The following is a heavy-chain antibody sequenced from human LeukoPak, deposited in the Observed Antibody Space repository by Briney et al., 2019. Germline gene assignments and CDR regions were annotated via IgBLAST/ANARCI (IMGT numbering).Heavy chain of an antibody. V-gene: IGHV1-69*05. CDR2: IIPIFGTA. Sequence: SVKVSCKASGYSFNSYGISWVRQAPGQGLEWMGGIIPIFGTANYAQKFQGRVTITTDESTSTAYMELSSLRSEDTAVYYCARAPSVRGGPGVYWGQGTLVTVSS. J-gene: IGHJ4*02. CDR1: GYSFNSYG. D-gene: IGHD3-10*01. CDR3: ARAPSVRGGPGVY.